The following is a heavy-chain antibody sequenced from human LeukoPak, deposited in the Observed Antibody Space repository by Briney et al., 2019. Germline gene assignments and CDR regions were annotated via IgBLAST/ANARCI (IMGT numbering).Heavy chain of an antibody. Sequence: GGSLRLSCAASGFTFSSYAMSWVRQAPGKGLEWVSAISGSGGSTYYADSVKGRFTISRGNSKNTLYLQMNSLRAEDTAVYYCAKVSAMVRGVIYWFDPWGQGTLVTVSS. D-gene: IGHD3-10*01. CDR2: ISGSGGST. J-gene: IGHJ5*02. CDR1: GFTFSSYA. V-gene: IGHV3-23*01. CDR3: AKVSAMVRGVIYWFDP.